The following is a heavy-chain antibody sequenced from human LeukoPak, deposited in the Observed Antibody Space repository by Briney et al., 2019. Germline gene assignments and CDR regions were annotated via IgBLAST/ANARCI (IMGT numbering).Heavy chain of an antibody. Sequence: PGGSLRLSCAASGFTFSSYAMSWVRQAPGKGLEWVSAITRGDGRTYYADSVRGRFTISRDNSRNTVYMQMDSLRPEDTAVYYCAKDHDSSGWPTFDCWGQGTLVTVSS. CDR2: ITRGDGRT. CDR1: GFTFSSYA. D-gene: IGHD6-19*01. CDR3: AKDHDSSGWPTFDC. J-gene: IGHJ4*02. V-gene: IGHV3-23*01.